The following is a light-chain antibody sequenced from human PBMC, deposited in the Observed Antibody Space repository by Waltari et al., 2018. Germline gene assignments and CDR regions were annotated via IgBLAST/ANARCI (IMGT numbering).Light chain of an antibody. J-gene: IGKJ3*01. CDR2: NVS. Sequence: DIQLTQSPSSLSASVGDRVTITCRASQDISSYLNWYQHKPGKAPKLLIYNVSNLKAGVPSRCSGSASGTDFTFTISSLQPEDVATYYCQHYDNLPRFTFGPGTKVNIE. V-gene: IGKV1-33*01. CDR3: QHYDNLPRFT. CDR1: QDISSY.